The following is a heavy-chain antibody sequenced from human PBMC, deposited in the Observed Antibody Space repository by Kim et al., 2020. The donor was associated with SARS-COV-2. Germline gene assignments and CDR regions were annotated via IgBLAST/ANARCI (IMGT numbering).Heavy chain of an antibody. Sequence: GGSLRLSCEASGISFGSYAMSWVRQAPGKGLEWVSLITGSGRDTYYADSVRGRFTISRDNSKNMLYLEINNLRGEDTAVYYCAKDRFGIVGTWDYFDYWG. D-gene: IGHD5-12*01. CDR1: GISFGSYA. V-gene: IGHV3-23*01. CDR2: ITGSGRDT. CDR3: AKDRFGIVGTWDYFDY. J-gene: IGHJ4*01.